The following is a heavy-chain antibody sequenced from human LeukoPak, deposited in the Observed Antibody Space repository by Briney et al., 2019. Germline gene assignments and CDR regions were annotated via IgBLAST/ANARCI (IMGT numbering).Heavy chain of an antibody. Sequence: GGSLRLSCAASGFTFSSAALHWVRQAPGKGLEYVSAISSDGSRTYYGNSVKGRFTISGRDSKNTLYLQMGSLRGEETSVYAFAGGPCGGNYYLPYWGQGTLVTVSS. CDR2: ISSDGSRT. J-gene: IGHJ4*02. D-gene: IGHD3-10*01. CDR1: GFTFSSAA. CDR3: AGGPCGGNYYLPY. V-gene: IGHV3-64*01.